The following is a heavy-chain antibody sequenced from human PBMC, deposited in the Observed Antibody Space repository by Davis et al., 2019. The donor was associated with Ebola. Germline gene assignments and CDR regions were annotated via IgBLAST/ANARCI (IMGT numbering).Heavy chain of an antibody. J-gene: IGHJ6*02. V-gene: IGHV4-59*01. D-gene: IGHD1-1*01. CDR3: ARGGRRRDYFYGMDV. CDR2: IYYSGST. Sequence: PSETLSLTCTVSGGSISSYYWSWIRQPPGKGLEWIGYIYYSGSTNYNPSLKSRVTISVDTSKNQFSLKLSSVTDADTAVYYCARGGRRRDYFYGMDVWGQGTTVTVSS. CDR1: GGSISSYY.